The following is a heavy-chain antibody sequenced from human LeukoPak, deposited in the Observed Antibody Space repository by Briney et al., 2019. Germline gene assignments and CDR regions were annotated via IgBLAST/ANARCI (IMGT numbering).Heavy chain of an antibody. CDR3: ARVDYGGHSDFDYFDY. D-gene: IGHD4-23*01. V-gene: IGHV1-18*01. CDR2: ISAYNGNT. Sequence: SVNVSCKASGYTFTSYGISWVRQAPGQGLEGMGWISAYNGNTDYAQKIQGRVTMNTDTSSSTAYMELRSLRSDDTAVYYCARVDYGGHSDFDYFDYWGQGTLVTVSS. J-gene: IGHJ4*02. CDR1: GYTFTSYG.